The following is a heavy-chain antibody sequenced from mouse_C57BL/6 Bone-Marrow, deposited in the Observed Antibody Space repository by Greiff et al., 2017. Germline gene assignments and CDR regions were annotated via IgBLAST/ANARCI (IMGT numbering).Heavy chain of an antibody. V-gene: IGHV1-19*01. D-gene: IGHD2-4*01. CDR2: INPYNGGT. CDR1: GYTFTDYY. Sequence: VQLQQSGPVLVKPGASVKMSCKASGYTFTDYYMNWVKQSHGQSLEWIGVINPYNGGTSYNQKFKGKATLTVDKSSSTAYMALTSLTSENSAVYYCAGIYYDLVSNYYAMWDWGQGTSVTVSA. J-gene: IGHJ4*01. CDR3: AGIYYDLVSNYYAMWD.